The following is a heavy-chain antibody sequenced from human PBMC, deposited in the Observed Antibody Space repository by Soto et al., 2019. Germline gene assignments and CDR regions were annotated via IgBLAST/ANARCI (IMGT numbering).Heavy chain of an antibody. Sequence: QVQVVQSGAEVKKPGASVQVSCKASGYSFPRATMHWVRQAPGDRPEWMGWINAGNGRTKYSQKFQGRVTFSRDTSADTSYMEMSSLTSEDTAVYYCGFGDYDEWLNPWGQGTLVTVSP. CDR2: INAGNGRT. CDR3: GFGDYDEWLNP. CDR1: GYSFPRAT. D-gene: IGHD4-17*01. J-gene: IGHJ5*02. V-gene: IGHV1-3*01.